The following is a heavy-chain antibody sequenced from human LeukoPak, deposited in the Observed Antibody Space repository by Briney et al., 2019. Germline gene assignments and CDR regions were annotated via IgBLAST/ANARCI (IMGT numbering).Heavy chain of an antibody. CDR3: ARQVTFGYAYAYYFDY. CDR2: IHNSEST. J-gene: IGHJ4*02. D-gene: IGHD5-18*01. CDR1: GGSISTSYYY. Sequence: SETLSLTCTVSGGSISTSYYYWGLIRQPPGKGLEWIGNIHNSESTYYNPSLKSRVTISVDTSKNQFSLKLSSMTAADTAVYYCARQVTFGYAYAYYFDYWGQGSLLTVSS. V-gene: IGHV4-39*01.